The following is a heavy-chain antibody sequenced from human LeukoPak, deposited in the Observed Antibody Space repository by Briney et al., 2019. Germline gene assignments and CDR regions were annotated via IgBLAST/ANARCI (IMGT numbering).Heavy chain of an antibody. V-gene: IGHV4-34*01. CDR2: INHSGST. J-gene: IGHJ5*02. CDR3: ARAVYDSSGYYYYP. CDR1: GGSFSGYY. Sequence: PSETLSLTCAVYGGSFSGYYWSWIRQPPGKGLEWIGEINHSGSTNYNPSLKSRVTISVDRSKNQFSLKLSSVTAADTAVYYCARAVYDSSGYYYYPWGQGTLVTVSS. D-gene: IGHD3-22*01.